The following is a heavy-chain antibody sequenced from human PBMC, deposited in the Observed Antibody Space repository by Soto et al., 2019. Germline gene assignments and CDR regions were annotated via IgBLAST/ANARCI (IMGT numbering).Heavy chain of an antibody. Sequence: ASVKVSCKVSGYTLTELSMHWVRQAPGKGLEWMGGFDPEDGETIYAQKFQGRVTMTEDTSTDTAYMELSSLRSEDTAVYYCATVQPVGYYDFWDHYYYMDVWGKGTTVTVSS. CDR3: ATVQPVGYYDFWDHYYYMDV. V-gene: IGHV1-24*01. D-gene: IGHD3-3*01. J-gene: IGHJ6*03. CDR1: GYTLTELS. CDR2: FDPEDGET.